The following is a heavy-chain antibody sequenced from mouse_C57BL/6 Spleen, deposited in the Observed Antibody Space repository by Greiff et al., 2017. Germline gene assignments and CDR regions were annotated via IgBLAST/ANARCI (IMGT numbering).Heavy chain of an antibody. D-gene: IGHD1-1*01. CDR3: ARSAFITTVVPYYAMDY. J-gene: IGHJ4*01. CDR1: GYTFTSYW. CDR2: INPSSGST. Sequence: VQLQESGAELAKPGASVKLSCKASGYTFTSYWMHWVKQRPGQGLEWIGYINPSSGSTKYNQKFKDKATVTADKSSSTAYMQLSSLTYEDSAVYYCARSAFITTVVPYYAMDYWGQGTSVTVSS. V-gene: IGHV1-7*01.